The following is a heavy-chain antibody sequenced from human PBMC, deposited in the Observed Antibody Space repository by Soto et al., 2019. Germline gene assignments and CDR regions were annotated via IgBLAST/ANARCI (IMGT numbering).Heavy chain of an antibody. J-gene: IGHJ4*02. V-gene: IGHV1-69*13. CDR1: GGTFSSYA. Sequence: GASVKVSCKASGGTFSSYAISWVRQAPGQGLEWMGGIIPIFGTANYAQKFQGRVTITADESTSTAYMELSSLRSEDTAVYYCATEIAVAGTWEYYFDYWGQGTLVTVSS. CDR3: ATEIAVAGTWEYYFDY. D-gene: IGHD6-19*01. CDR2: IIPIFGTA.